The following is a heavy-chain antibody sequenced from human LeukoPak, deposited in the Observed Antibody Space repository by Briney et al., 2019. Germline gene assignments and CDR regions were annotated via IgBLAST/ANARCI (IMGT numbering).Heavy chain of an antibody. CDR3: ARDTGALVTHFDY. CDR2: IKYDEIEK. CDR1: GFTFTSYA. Sequence: GGSLRLSCAASGFTFTSYAMNWVRQAPGKGPEWVANIKYDEIEKYHVDSVKGRFTISRDNAKNSVYLQMNSLTAEDTAVYYCARDTGALVTHFDYWGQGTLVTVSS. V-gene: IGHV3-7*03. D-gene: IGHD5-18*01. J-gene: IGHJ4*02.